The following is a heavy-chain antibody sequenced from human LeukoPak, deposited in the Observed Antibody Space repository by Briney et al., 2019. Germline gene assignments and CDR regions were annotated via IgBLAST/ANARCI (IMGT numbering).Heavy chain of an antibody. CDR2: ISGSGGST. Sequence: GGSLRLSCAASGFTFSSYAMSWVRQAPGKGLEWVSAISGSGGSTYYADFVKGRFTISRDNSKNTLYLQMNSLRAEDTAVYYCAKAETSYYYGSGSYYPDYWGQGTLVTVSS. D-gene: IGHD3-10*01. CDR3: AKAETSYYYGSGSYYPDY. CDR1: GFTFSSYA. V-gene: IGHV3-23*01. J-gene: IGHJ4*02.